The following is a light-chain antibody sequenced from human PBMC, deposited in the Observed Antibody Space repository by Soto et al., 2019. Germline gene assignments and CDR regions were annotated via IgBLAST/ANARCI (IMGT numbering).Light chain of an antibody. J-gene: IGLJ1*01. CDR3: CSYAGSYTYV. CDR2: DVS. Sequence: QSVLTQPPSASGTPGQRVTISCSGSTSNIGGNTVTWYQQHPGKAPKLMIYDVSKRPSGVPDRFSGSKSGNTASLTISGLQAEDEADYYCCSYAGSYTYVFGTGTKVTVL. CDR1: TSNIGGNT. V-gene: IGLV2-11*01.